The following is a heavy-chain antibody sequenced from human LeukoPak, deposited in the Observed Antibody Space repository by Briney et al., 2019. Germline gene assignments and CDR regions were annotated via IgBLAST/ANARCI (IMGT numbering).Heavy chain of an antibody. Sequence: SETLSLTCTVSGGSISSTIYYWGCIRQPPGKGLEWIGTIYYSGSTYYNPSLKSRVTISADMSKNQFSLKLNSVTAADTAVYYCARHLAGHFGGFYFDDWGQGTLVTVSS. CDR2: IYYSGST. CDR3: ARHLAGHFGGFYFDD. CDR1: GGSISSTIYY. D-gene: IGHD2-21*01. V-gene: IGHV4-39*07. J-gene: IGHJ4*02.